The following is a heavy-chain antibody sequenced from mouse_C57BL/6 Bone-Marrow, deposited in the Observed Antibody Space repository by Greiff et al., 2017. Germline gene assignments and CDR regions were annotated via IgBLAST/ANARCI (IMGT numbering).Heavy chain of an antibody. CDR2: IDPEGGDT. J-gene: IGHJ2*01. Sequence: EVKLQQSGAELVKPGASVKLSCTASGFNIKNYYMHWVKQRTEQGLEWIGRIDPEGGDTKYAPNFQGKATITADTSSNTAYLQISSLTSEDTAIYYGARSPTVAPYYFDYWGQGTTRTVSS. CDR3: ARSPTVAPYYFDY. CDR1: GFNIKNYY. V-gene: IGHV14-2*01. D-gene: IGHD1-1*01.